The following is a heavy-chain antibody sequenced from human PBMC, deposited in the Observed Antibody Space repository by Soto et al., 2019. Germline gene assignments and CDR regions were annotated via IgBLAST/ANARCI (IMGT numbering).Heavy chain of an antibody. CDR3: ARVEITMVRGGPYYYGMDV. D-gene: IGHD3-10*01. Sequence: GGSLRLSCAASGFTFSSYEMNWVRQAPGKGLEWVSYISSSGSTIYYADSVKGRFTISRDNAKNSLYLQMNSLRAEDTAVYYCARVEITMVRGGPYYYGMDVWGQGTTVTVSS. J-gene: IGHJ6*02. CDR1: GFTFSSYE. CDR2: ISSSGSTI. V-gene: IGHV3-48*03.